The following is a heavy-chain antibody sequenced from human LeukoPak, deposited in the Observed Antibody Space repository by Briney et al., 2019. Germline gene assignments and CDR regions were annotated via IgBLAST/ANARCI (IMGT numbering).Heavy chain of an antibody. V-gene: IGHV1-2*02. Sequence: ASVKVSCKASGYTFTGYYMHWVRQAPGQGLEWMGWINPNSGGTNYAQKFQGRVTMARDTSISTAYMELSRLRSDDTAVYYCARGLLWFGELIWNWFDPWGQGTLVAVSS. CDR1: GYTFTGYY. D-gene: IGHD3-10*01. CDR3: ARGLLWFGELIWNWFDP. J-gene: IGHJ5*02. CDR2: INPNSGGT.